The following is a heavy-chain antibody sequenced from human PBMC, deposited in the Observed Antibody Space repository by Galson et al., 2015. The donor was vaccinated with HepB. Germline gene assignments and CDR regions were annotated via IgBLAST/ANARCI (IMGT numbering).Heavy chain of an antibody. D-gene: IGHD3-22*01. V-gene: IGHV1-8*01. CDR1: GYTFTSYD. CDR2: MNPNSGNT. Sequence: SVKVSCKASGYTFTSYDINWVRQATGQGLEWMGWMNPNSGNTGYAQKFQGRVTMTRNTSISTAYMELSSLRSEDTAVYYCARAFRFGVIIVVTALGYWGQGTLVTVSS. CDR3: ARAFRFGVIIVVTALGY. J-gene: IGHJ4*02.